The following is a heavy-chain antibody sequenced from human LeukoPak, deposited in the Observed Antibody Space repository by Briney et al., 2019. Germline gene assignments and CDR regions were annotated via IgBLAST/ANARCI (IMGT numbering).Heavy chain of an antibody. CDR3: ARGYSSDN. CDR2: ISPSGDST. V-gene: IGHV1-46*01. CDR1: GYTFTSYY. Sequence: ASVKVSCKASGYTFTSYYIHWVRQAPGQGLEWMGIISPSGDSTTYAQKFQGRVTMTRDTSTSTVYMELSSLRAEDAAVYYCARGYSSDNWGQGTLVTVSS. D-gene: IGHD2-21*01. J-gene: IGHJ4*02.